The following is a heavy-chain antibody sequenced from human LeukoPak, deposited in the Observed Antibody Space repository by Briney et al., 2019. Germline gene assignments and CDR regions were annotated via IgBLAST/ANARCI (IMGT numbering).Heavy chain of an antibody. D-gene: IGHD6-19*01. CDR3: AREGPRSKGSGGAAFHI. CDR1: GYTFTDYY. V-gene: IGHV1-2*02. J-gene: IGHJ3*02. Sequence: ASVKVSCKASGYTFTDYYMHRVRQAPGQGLEWLGWINPNSGGTNYPPKFQGRLTMTRDTSISTAYMELTRLTSDDTAVYYCAREGPRSKGSGGAAFHIWGQGTMVTVSS. CDR2: INPNSGGT.